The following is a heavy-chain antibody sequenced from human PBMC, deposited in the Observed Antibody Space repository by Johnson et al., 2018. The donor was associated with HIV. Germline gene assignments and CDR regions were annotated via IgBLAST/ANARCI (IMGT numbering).Heavy chain of an antibody. CDR3: ARDSTAGPDKGLDYVGAFDI. CDR2: ISYDGSNK. J-gene: IGHJ3*02. D-gene: IGHD4-17*01. V-gene: IGHV3-30*19. Sequence: QVQLVESGGGVVQPGKYLRLSCAASGFTFSSYGMHWVRQAPGKGLQWVAAISYDGSNKYYADSVKGRFTISRDNSKNTLYLQMNSLRAEDTAVYYCARDSTAGPDKGLDYVGAFDIWGQGTMVTVSS. CDR1: GFTFSSYG.